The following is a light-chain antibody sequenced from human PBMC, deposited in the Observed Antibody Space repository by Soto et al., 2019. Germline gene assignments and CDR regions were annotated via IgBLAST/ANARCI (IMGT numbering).Light chain of an antibody. J-gene: IGLJ1*01. CDR3: ASYTTSSTYG. CDR2: DVS. CDR1: SSDVGGYSY. V-gene: IGLV2-14*01. Sequence: QSVLTQPASVSGSPGQSIAISCTRTSSDVGGYSYVSWYQQQPGKAPKLVISDVSNRPSGVSDRFSGSNSGNTASLTISGPQTEDEADYYCASYTTSSTYGFGTGTKVTVL.